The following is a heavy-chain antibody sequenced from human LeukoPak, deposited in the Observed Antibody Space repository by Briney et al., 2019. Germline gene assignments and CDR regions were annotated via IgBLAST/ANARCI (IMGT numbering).Heavy chain of an antibody. Sequence: PSETLSLTCTVSGASITSYYWTWIRQPPGKGLEWIGYIYYSGNSNYNPSLQSRLTISVDTSKNQFSLKLSSVTAADTAVYYCAGDRVMGYYYYWGQGTLVTVSS. CDR2: IYYSGNS. CDR3: AGDRVMGYYYY. D-gene: IGHD2-21*01. CDR1: GASITSYY. V-gene: IGHV4-59*01. J-gene: IGHJ4*02.